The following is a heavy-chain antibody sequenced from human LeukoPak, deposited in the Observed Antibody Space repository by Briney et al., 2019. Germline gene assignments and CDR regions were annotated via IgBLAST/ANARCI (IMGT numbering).Heavy chain of an antibody. CDR3: ASGTMVRGGPPNWFDP. Sequence: SETLSLTCAVYGGSFSGFYWNWIRQPPGKGLEWIGEINHSGSTSYSPSLKSRVTISVDTSKNQFSLKLSSVTAADTAVYYCASGTMVRGGPPNWFDPWGQGTLVTVSS. CDR1: GGSFSGFY. D-gene: IGHD3-10*01. V-gene: IGHV4-34*01. CDR2: INHSGST. J-gene: IGHJ5*02.